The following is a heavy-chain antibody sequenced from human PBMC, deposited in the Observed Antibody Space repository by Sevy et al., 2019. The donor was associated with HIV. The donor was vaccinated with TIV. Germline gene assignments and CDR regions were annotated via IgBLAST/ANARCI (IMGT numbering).Heavy chain of an antibody. CDR3: ARERRDIELVPAVEYFFDY. CDR2: ISTYNGNA. CDR1: GYTFSTYY. J-gene: IGHJ4*02. Sequence: ASVKVSCEASGYTFSTYYITWLRQAPGQGLEWMGWISTYNGNAQLAQKFQGRVTMSTDTYTSTAYMEVRSLKSDDTAVYYCARERRDIELVPAVEYFFDYWGQGTLVTVSS. D-gene: IGHD2-2*01. V-gene: IGHV1-18*01.